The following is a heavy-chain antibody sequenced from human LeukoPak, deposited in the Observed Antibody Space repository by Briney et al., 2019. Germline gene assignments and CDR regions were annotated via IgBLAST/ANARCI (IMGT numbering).Heavy chain of an antibody. CDR2: INWNGGSI. Sequence: GGSLRLSCAASGFTFDDYGMSWVRQAPGKGLEWVSGINWNGGSIGYADSVKGRFTISRDNAKNSLYLQMNSLRGEDTALYYCARDLGADSSGYRDFWGQGTLVTVSS. D-gene: IGHD3-22*01. J-gene: IGHJ4*02. CDR3: ARDLGADSSGYRDF. CDR1: GFTFDDYG. V-gene: IGHV3-20*04.